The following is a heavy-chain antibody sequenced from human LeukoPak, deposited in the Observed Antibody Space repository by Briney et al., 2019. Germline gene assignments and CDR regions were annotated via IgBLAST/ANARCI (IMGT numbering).Heavy chain of an antibody. CDR1: GFAFSSYS. CDR3: ARSIAAALPGI. V-gene: IGHV3-21*05. D-gene: IGHD6-13*01. Sequence: GGSLRLSCAASGFAFSSYSMNWVRQAPGKGLEWVSYISSSSSYIYCADSVKGRFTISRDNAKNSLYLQMNSLRAEDTAVYYCARSIAAALPGIWGQGTMVTVSS. J-gene: IGHJ3*02. CDR2: ISSSSSYI.